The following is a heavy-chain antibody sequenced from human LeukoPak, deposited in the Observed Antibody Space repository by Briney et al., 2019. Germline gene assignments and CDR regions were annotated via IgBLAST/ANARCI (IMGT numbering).Heavy chain of an antibody. CDR2: ISGYNGNT. V-gene: IGHV1-18*01. D-gene: IGHD4/OR15-4a*01. Sequence: ASVKVSCKASGYTFTSYGISWVRQAPGQGLGWMGWISGYNGNTDYAQKLQGRVTMTTDTSTSTVYMELRSLRSDDTAVYYCAREAFTTRCYDSWGQGTLVTVSS. CDR1: GYTFTSYG. CDR3: AREAFTTRCYDS. J-gene: IGHJ4*02.